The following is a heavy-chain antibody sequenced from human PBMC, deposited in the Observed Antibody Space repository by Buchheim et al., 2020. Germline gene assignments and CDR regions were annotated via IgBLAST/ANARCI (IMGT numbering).Heavy chain of an antibody. J-gene: IGHJ6*02. Sequence: EVQLVESGGGLVQPGGSLRLSCAAPGFTFSSYSMNWVRQAPGKGLEWVSYISSSSSTIYYADSVKGRFTISRDNAKNSLYLQMNSLRAEDTAVYYCARDQPHYYGSGSYLSTYYYYYGMDVWGQGTT. CDR3: ARDQPHYYGSGSYLSTYYYYYGMDV. V-gene: IGHV3-48*04. CDR1: GFTFSSYS. D-gene: IGHD3-10*01. CDR2: ISSSSSTI.